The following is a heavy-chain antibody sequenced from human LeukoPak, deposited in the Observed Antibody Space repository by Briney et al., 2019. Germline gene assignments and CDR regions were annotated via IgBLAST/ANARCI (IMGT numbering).Heavy chain of an antibody. D-gene: IGHD3-10*01. V-gene: IGHV3-21*01. CDR1: GFTFSSYS. CDR3: ARAMPNYYGSGSYLDY. Sequence: GGSLRLSCAASGFTFSSYSMNWVRQAPGKGLEWVSSISSSSSYIYYADSVKGRFTISRDNAKNSLYLQVNSLRAEDTAVYYCARAMPNYYGSGSYLDYWGQGTLVTVSS. J-gene: IGHJ4*02. CDR2: ISSSSSYI.